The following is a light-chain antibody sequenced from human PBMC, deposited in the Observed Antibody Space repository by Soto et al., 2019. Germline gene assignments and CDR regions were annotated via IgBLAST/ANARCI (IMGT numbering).Light chain of an antibody. CDR3: QSYDSSLSVL. Sequence: QAVVTQPPSVSGAPGQRVTIAWTGSSSNIGAGYDVHWYQQLPGTAPKLLIYGNSNRPSGVPDRFSGSKSGTSASLAITGLQAEDEADYYCQSYDSSLSVLFGGGTKVTVL. V-gene: IGLV1-40*01. J-gene: IGLJ2*01. CDR2: GNS. CDR1: SSNIGAGYD.